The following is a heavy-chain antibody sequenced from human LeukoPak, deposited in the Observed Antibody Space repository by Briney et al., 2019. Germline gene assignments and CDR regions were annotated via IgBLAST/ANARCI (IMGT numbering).Heavy chain of an antibody. CDR2: IFYSGST. J-gene: IGHJ4*02. V-gene: IGHV4-59*08. Sequence: ETLSLTCTVSGGSISTYYWSWIRQPPGKGLEWIGYIFYSGSTNYNPSPKSRVTISVDTSKNHFSLNLRSMQASDTAVYYCARAFCVGECFVLHIFFDSWGQGTLVTVSS. CDR3: ARAFCVGECFVLHIFFDS. D-gene: IGHD2-21*01. CDR1: GGSISTYY.